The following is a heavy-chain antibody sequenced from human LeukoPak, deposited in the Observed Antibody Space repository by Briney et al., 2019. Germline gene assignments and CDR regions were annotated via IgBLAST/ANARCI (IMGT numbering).Heavy chain of an antibody. J-gene: IGHJ6*03. CDR3: ARALVKPYCSGGSCYHYYYYYYMDV. V-gene: IGHV4-34*01. CDR1: GGSFSGYY. D-gene: IGHD2-15*01. Sequence: PSETLSLTCAVYGGSFSGYYWSWIRQPPGKGLEWIGEINHSGSTNYNPSLKSRVTISVDTSKNQFSLKLSSVTAADTAVYYCARALVKPYCSGGSCYHYYYYYYMDVWGKGTTVTVSS. CDR2: INHSGST.